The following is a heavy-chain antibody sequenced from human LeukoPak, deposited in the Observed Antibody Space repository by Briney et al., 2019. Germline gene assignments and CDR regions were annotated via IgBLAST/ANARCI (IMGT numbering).Heavy chain of an antibody. CDR3: AAVRGVICFDY. J-gene: IGHJ4*02. V-gene: IGHV3-7*03. CDR1: GFTFSGNW. CDR2: IKEDGSEK. Sequence: PGGSLRLSCAASGFTFSGNWMSWVRQAPGKGLEWVANIKEDGSEKYYVDSVQGRFTISRDNARNSLYLQMNSLRAEDTAVYYCAAVRGVICFDYWGQGTLVTVSS. D-gene: IGHD3-10*01.